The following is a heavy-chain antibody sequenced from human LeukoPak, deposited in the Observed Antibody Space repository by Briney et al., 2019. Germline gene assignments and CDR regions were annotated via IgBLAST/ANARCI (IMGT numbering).Heavy chain of an antibody. Sequence: GGSLRLSCAASGFAVSSNYMSWVRQAPGKGLEWVSVIYSSGSTYYADSVKGRFTISRDNSKNTLYLQMNSLRAEDTAVYYCAKDDGVGATDFDYWGQGTLVTVSS. D-gene: IGHD1-26*01. V-gene: IGHV3-66*03. CDR2: IYSSGST. CDR3: AKDDGVGATDFDY. CDR1: GFAVSSNY. J-gene: IGHJ4*02.